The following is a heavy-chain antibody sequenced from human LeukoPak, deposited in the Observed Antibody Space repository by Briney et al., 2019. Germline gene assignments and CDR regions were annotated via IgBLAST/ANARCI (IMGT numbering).Heavy chain of an antibody. J-gene: IGHJ4*02. CDR3: AKVTHTGIAAAGTSYFDY. CDR1: GFTFSSYS. CDR2: ISYDGSNK. D-gene: IGHD6-13*01. Sequence: GRSLRLSCAASGFTFSSYSMNWVRQAPGKGLEWVAVISYDGSNKYYADSVKGRFTISRDNSKNTLYLQMNSLRAEDTAVYYCAKVTHTGIAAAGTSYFDYWGQGTLVTVSS. V-gene: IGHV3-30*18.